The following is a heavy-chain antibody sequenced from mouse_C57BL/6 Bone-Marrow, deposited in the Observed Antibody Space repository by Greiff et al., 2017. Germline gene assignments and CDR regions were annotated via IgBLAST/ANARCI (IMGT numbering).Heavy chain of an antibody. D-gene: IGHD2-4*01. CDR1: GYTFTSYG. Sequence: QVQLQQSGAELARPGASVKLSCKASGYTFTSYGISWVKQRTGQGLEWIGEIYPSSGNTYYNEKFKGKATLTADKSSSTAYMELRSLTSEDSAVYFCVIYYEYGEAYWGQGTLVTVSA. J-gene: IGHJ3*01. CDR3: VIYYEYGEAY. CDR2: IYPSSGNT. V-gene: IGHV1-81*01.